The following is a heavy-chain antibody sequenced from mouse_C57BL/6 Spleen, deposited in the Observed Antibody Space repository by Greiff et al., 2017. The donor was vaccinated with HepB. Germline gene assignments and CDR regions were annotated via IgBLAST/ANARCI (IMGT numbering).Heavy chain of an antibody. Sequence: QVQLQQPGAELVKPGASVKMSCKASGYTFTSYWITWVKQRPGQGLEWIGDIYPGSGSTNYNEKFKSKATLTVDTSSSTAYMQLSSLTSEDSAVYYCAREDYGSRYVDWFAYWGQGTLVTVSA. J-gene: IGHJ3*01. CDR2: IYPGSGST. V-gene: IGHV1-55*01. CDR3: AREDYGSRYVDWFAY. CDR1: GYTFTSYW. D-gene: IGHD1-1*01.